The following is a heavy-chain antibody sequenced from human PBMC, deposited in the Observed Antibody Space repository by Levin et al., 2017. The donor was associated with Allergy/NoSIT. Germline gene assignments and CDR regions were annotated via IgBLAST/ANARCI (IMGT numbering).Heavy chain of an antibody. D-gene: IGHD1-1*01. Sequence: GGSLRLSCAASGFTVSSNYMSWVRQAPGKGLEWVSVIYSGGSTYYTDSVKGRFTISRDNSKNTLYLQMNSLGAEDTAVYYCARDLPWRSWGQGTLVTVSS. CDR2: IYSGGST. CDR1: GFTVSSNY. J-gene: IGHJ4*02. V-gene: IGHV3-66*02. CDR3: ARDLPWRS.